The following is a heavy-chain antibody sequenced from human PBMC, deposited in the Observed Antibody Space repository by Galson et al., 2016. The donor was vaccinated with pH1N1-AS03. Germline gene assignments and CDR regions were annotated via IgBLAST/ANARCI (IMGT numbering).Heavy chain of an antibody. CDR3: ARDWGFSWTSRPTFDF. CDR2: ISSRGSTK. CDR1: GFTFTVYY. J-gene: IGHJ4*02. Sequence: LRLSCAASGFTFTVYYMTWIRQAPGKGLELISYISSRGSTKYYADSVKGRFAISRDDTKKSVYLQMDRLRVEDTAVYYCARDWGFSWTSRPTFDFWGQGTLVTVSS. V-gene: IGHV3-11*01. D-gene: IGHD6-13*01.